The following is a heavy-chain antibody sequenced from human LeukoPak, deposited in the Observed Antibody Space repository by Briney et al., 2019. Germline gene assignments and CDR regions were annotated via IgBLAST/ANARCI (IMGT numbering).Heavy chain of an antibody. CDR2: IYPGDSDT. CDR1: GYSFTNYW. Sequence: GESLRISCKGSGYSFTNYWIGWVRQMPGKGLEWMGIIYPGDSDTRYSPSFQGQVTISADKSISTAYLQWSSLKASDTAMYYCARHHDSSGYYYDYWGQGTLVTVSS. D-gene: IGHD3-22*01. J-gene: IGHJ4*02. V-gene: IGHV5-51*01. CDR3: ARHHDSSGYYYDY.